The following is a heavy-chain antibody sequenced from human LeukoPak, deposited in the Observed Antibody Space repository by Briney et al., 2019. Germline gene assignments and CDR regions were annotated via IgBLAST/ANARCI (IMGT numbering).Heavy chain of an antibody. J-gene: IGHJ4*02. CDR1: GGSFSGYY. V-gene: IGHV4-34*01. CDR2: INHSGST. CDR3: ERPHADY. Sequence: SETLSLTCAAYGGSFSGYYWSWIRQPPGKGLEWIGEINHSGSTNYNPSLKSRVTISVDTSKNQFSLKLSSVTAADTAVYYCERPHADYWGQGTLVTVSS.